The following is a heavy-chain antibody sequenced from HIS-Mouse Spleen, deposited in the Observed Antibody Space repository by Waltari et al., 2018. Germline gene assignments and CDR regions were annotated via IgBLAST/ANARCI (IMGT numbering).Heavy chain of an antibody. Sequence: QVQLVQSGAEVKKPGSSVKVSCKASGGTFSSYALSWVLPAPGQVLEWMGGIIPIFGTANYAQKFQGRVTITADESTSTAYMELSSLRSEDTAVYYCARDVGYCTNGVCYNHYGMDVWGQGTTVTVSS. D-gene: IGHD2-8*01. J-gene: IGHJ6*02. CDR3: ARDVGYCTNGVCYNHYGMDV. CDR1: GGTFSSYA. CDR2: IIPIFGTA. V-gene: IGHV1-69*01.